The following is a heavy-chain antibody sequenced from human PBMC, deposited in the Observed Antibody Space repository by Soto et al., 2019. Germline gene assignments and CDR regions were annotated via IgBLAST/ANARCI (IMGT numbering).Heavy chain of an antibody. D-gene: IGHD2-15*01. CDR1: GFTFSSYA. CDR3: AKESGSGVSCCDGRESKYFDF. J-gene: IGHJ4*02. CDR2: ISRSGGST. Sequence: PGGSLRLSCAASGFTFSSYAMSWVRQAPGKGLEWVSAISRSGGSTYYADPVKGRYTISRDNSKNTLYLQMNSQRAEDTAVYYWAKESGSGVSCCDGRESKYFDFWTQGTLVTVSS. V-gene: IGHV3-23*01.